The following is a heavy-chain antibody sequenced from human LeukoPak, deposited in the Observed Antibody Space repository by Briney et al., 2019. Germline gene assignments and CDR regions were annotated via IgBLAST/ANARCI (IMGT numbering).Heavy chain of an antibody. Sequence: GGSLRLSCAASGFPFSNYWMHWVRQAPGKGLEWVSAISGSGGSTYYADSVKGRFTISRDNSKNTLYLQMNSLRAEDTAVYYCAKDEKGDYWGQGTLVTVSS. CDR3: AKDEKGDY. J-gene: IGHJ4*02. CDR1: GFPFSNYW. V-gene: IGHV3-23*01. CDR2: ISGSGGST.